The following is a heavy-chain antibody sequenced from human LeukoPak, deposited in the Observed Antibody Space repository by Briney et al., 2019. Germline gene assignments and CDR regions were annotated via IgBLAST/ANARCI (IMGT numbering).Heavy chain of an antibody. CDR3: ARQAYRRFDP. CDR2: TYYTSKWNN. Sequence: SQTLSLTCAISGDSVSSNSVAWNWFRQSPSRGLEWLGRTYYTSKWNNDYAVSVQSQIAVNPDTSKNQFSLHLNSVTPEDTAVYYCARQAYRRFDPWGQGTLVTVSS. CDR1: GDSVSSNSVA. J-gene: IGHJ5*02. V-gene: IGHV6-1*01.